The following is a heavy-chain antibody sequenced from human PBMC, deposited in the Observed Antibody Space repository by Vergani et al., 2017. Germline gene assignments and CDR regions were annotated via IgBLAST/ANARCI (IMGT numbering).Heavy chain of an antibody. V-gene: IGHV5-51*01. CDR2: IHPADSDT. CDR1: GYSFTNYW. Sequence: EVQLVQSGAEVKKPGESLKISCQISGYSFTNYWIGWVRQMPGKGLEWMGIIHPADSDTRYSPSFQGKGTISVDKSISTAYLQRSSLRASDSAMYYCARLYGLDSSGSKYFYYWVQGTLVTVSS. D-gene: IGHD3-22*01. CDR3: ARLYGLDSSGSKYFYY. J-gene: IGHJ4*02.